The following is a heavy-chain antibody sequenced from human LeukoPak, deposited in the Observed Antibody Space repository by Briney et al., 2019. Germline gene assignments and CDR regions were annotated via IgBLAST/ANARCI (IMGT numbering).Heavy chain of an antibody. CDR2: ISSSSTYT. CDR3: ARGAGADALDI. V-gene: IGHV3-11*06. CDR1: GFTVSSNY. Sequence: GGSLRLSCAASGFTVSSNYMSWVRQAPGKGLEWVSYISSSSTYTNYADSVKGRFTISRDNAKKSLYLQMNSLRAEDTAVYYCARGAGADALDIWGQGTMVTVSS. D-gene: IGHD6-19*01. J-gene: IGHJ3*02.